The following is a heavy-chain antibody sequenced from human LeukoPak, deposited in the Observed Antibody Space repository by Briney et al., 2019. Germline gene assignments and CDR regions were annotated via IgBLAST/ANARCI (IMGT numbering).Heavy chain of an antibody. D-gene: IGHD1-26*01. CDR3: ARRSPGSSSLFFYYMDV. V-gene: IGHV3-11*01. J-gene: IGHJ6*03. Sequence: LSLTCAVYGGSFSGYYWSWIRQPPGKGLEWVSGISSSGSSTFFADHVKGRFTISRDNAKNSLYLQINTLQAEDTAVYYCARRSPGSSSLFFYYMDVWGKGTTVTVSS. CDR2: ISSSGSST. CDR1: GGSFSGYY.